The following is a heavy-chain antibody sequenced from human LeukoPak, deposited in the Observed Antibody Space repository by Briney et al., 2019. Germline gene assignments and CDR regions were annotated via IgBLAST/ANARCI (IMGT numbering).Heavy chain of an antibody. D-gene: IGHD3-9*01. Sequence: SETLSLTCAVYGGSFSGYYWSWIRQPPGKGLEWIGEIYHSGSTNYNPSLKSRVTISVDKSKNQFSLKLSSVTAADTAVYYCARGLYDILTGYYKDYYYGMDVWGQGTTVTVSS. CDR2: IYHSGST. V-gene: IGHV4-34*01. CDR3: ARGLYDILTGYYKDYYYGMDV. J-gene: IGHJ6*02. CDR1: GGSFSGYY.